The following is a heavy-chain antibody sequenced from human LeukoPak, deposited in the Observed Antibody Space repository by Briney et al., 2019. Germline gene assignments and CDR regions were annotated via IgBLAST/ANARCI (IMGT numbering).Heavy chain of an antibody. CDR3: ARYSNRRIMTFDY. J-gene: IGHJ4*02. CDR2: IYYSGST. V-gene: IGHV4-59*11. CDR1: GGSISSHY. D-gene: IGHD1-14*01. Sequence: SETLSLTCTVSGGSISSHYWSWLRPPPGKGVEGIGYIYYSGSTNYNPSLKRRVTISVDTSKNQSSLKLSSVTAADTALYYCARYSNRRIMTFDYSGQGTLVTVSS.